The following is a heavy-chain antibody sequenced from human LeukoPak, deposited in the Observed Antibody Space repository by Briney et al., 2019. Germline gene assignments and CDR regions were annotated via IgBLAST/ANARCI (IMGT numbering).Heavy chain of an antibody. Sequence: GGSLRLSCAASGISVSSNYMSWVRQAPGKGLQWVSVIYVDGSTYYADSVQGRITISRDNSRNALYLQMNSLRAEDTAVYYCARGSGLTTVTTPLDYWGQGTLVTVSS. CDR1: GISVSSNY. CDR3: ARGSGLTTVTTPLDY. J-gene: IGHJ4*02. CDR2: IYVDGST. V-gene: IGHV3-66*01. D-gene: IGHD4-17*01.